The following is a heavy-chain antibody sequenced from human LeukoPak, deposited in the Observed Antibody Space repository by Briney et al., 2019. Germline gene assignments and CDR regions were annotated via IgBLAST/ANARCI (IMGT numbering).Heavy chain of an antibody. J-gene: IGHJ6*03. D-gene: IGHD4-11*01. CDR3: ARGRVSSSTWYSTYYYFFYMDF. CDR2: VDHTGST. Sequence: PETLSLTCTVSDDSITMYYWTWIRQPPGKGLEWIGYVDHTGSTKFNTSLNGRVSISRDTSNNFFSLRLRSVTAADTAVYFCARGRVSSSTWYSTYYYFFYMDFWGKGTTVTVSS. CDR1: DDSITMYY. V-gene: IGHV4-59*01.